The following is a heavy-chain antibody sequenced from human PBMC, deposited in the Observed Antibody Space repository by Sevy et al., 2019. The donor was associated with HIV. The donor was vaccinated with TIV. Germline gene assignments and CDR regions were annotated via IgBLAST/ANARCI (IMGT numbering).Heavy chain of an antibody. CDR2: LSGLSNYI. V-gene: IGHV3-21*06. CDR1: GFTFSSYN. CDR3: ARGPPDGSYDYFDS. J-gene: IGHJ4*02. Sequence: GGSLRLSCAASGFTFSSYNMNWVRQAPGKGLEWVSSLSGLSNYIYYADSMKGRFTISRDNAKNTLNLQMNSLRGDDTAVYFCARGPPDGSYDYFDSWGQGILVTVSS. D-gene: IGHD3-10*01.